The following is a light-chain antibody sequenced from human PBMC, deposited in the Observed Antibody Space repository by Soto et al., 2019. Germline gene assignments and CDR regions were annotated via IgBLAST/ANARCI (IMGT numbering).Light chain of an antibody. J-gene: IGKJ5*01. CDR3: QQYKDYPVT. V-gene: IGKV1-5*01. CDR2: DAS. CDR1: QSISSY. Sequence: DIQMTQSPSSLSASVGDVVTIACRASQSISSYLNWYQQKPGKAPKLLIYDASSLESGVPSRFSGSGSGTELTLTISSLQPDDFATYYCQQYKDYPVTFGQGTRLEIK.